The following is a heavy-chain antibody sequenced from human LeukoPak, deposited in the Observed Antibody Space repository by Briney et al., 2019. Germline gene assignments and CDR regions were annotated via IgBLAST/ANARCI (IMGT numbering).Heavy chain of an antibody. D-gene: IGHD1-26*01. CDR2: IYSDGST. Sequence: PGGSLRLSCAASGFTVSSNYMSWVRQAPGKGLEWVSEIYSDGSTYYAASVKGRFSISRDNSKNTVYLQMNSVRAEDTAVYYCARELREHGVFDIWGQGTMVTVSS. CDR1: GFTVSSNY. J-gene: IGHJ3*02. CDR3: ARELREHGVFDI. V-gene: IGHV3-53*01.